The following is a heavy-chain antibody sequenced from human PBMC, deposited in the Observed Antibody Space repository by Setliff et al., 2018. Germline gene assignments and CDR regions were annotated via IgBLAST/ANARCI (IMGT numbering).Heavy chain of an antibody. CDR3: ARDTSSDWAAWFDP. CDR1: GGTFSYYY. D-gene: IGHD3-22*01. CDR2: INHTGTT. V-gene: IGHV4-34*01. J-gene: IGHJ5*02. Sequence: PSETLSLTCAASGGTFSYYYWTWIRQPPGKGLEWVGEINHTGTTKYNPSLQSRVTISIDTSKDQFSLTVTSVTAADTAIYYCARDTSSDWAAWFDPWSQGILVTVSS.